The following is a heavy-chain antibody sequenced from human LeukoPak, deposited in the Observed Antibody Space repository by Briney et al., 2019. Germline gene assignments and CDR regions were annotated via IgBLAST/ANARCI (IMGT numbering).Heavy chain of an antibody. CDR1: GFTFSSYA. CDR3: TRDGPYYYGSGSYHYYGMDV. Sequence: GGSLRLSCAASGFTFSSYAMSWVRQAPGKGLEWVSVIGYSGGSTYYADSVKGRFTISRDNSKNSLYLQMNSLRAEDTALYYCTRDGPYYYGSGSYHYYGMDVWGQGTTVTVSS. V-gene: IGHV3-23*01. J-gene: IGHJ6*02. D-gene: IGHD3-10*01. CDR2: IGYSGGST.